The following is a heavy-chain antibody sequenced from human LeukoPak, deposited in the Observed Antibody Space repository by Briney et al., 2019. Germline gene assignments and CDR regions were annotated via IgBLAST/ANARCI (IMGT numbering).Heavy chain of an antibody. D-gene: IGHD3-9*01. CDR3: ARDQSYYDILTGYSKLLDY. Sequence: ASVKVSCKASGYTFTCYGISWVRQAPGQGLEWMGWISAYNGNTNYAQKLQGRVTMTTDTSTSTAYMELRSLRSDDTAVYYCARDQSYYDILTGYSKLLDYWGQGTLVTVSS. CDR1: GYTFTCYG. CDR2: ISAYNGNT. V-gene: IGHV1-18*01. J-gene: IGHJ4*02.